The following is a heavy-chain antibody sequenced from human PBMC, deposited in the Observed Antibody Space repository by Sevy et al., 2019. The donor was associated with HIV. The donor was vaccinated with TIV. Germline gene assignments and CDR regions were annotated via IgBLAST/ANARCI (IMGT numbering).Heavy chain of an antibody. V-gene: IGHV1-18*01. CDR1: GYTFTSYG. CDR3: ARSTQVAGRSNWFDP. D-gene: IGHD6-19*01. Sequence: ASVKVSSKASGYTFTSYGISWVRQAPGQGLEWMGWISTYNTVRNSAQKFHDRVTMTIDTSTSTAYMELRGLRSDDTAVYYCARSTQVAGRSNWFDPWGQGTLVTVSS. CDR2: ISTYNTVR. J-gene: IGHJ5*02.